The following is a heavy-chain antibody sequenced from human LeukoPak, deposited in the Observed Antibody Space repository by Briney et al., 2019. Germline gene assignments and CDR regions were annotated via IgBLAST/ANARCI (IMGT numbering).Heavy chain of an antibody. CDR2: IKSKTDGGTT. D-gene: IGHD5-18*01. CDR3: TTDGSYGYGYFDY. Sequence: GGSLRLSCAASGFTFSNAGMNWVRQAPGKGLEWVGRIKSKTDGGTTDYAAPVKGRFTISRDDSKNTLYLQMNSLKTEDTAVYYCTTDGSYGYGYFDYWGQGTLVTVSS. V-gene: IGHV3-15*07. J-gene: IGHJ4*02. CDR1: GFTFSNAG.